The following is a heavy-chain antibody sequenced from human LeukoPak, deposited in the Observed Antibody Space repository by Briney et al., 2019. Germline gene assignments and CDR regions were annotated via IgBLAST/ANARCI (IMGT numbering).Heavy chain of an antibody. D-gene: IGHD5-18*01. CDR3: ARTRRGYSYGQPFDY. V-gene: IGHV4-59*12. CDR2: IYYSGTT. CDR1: GGSISDYY. Sequence: SETLSLTCTVSGGSISDYYWSWIRQPPGKGLEWIGYIYYSGTTNYNPSLKSRVTISVDTSKKQFSLKLSSVTAADTAVYYCARTRRGYSYGQPFDYWGQGTLVTVSS. J-gene: IGHJ4*02.